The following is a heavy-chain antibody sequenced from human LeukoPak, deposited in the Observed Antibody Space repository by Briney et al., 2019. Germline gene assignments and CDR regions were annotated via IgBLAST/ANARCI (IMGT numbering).Heavy chain of an antibody. D-gene: IGHD2-2*01. CDR1: GGSISSSSYY. V-gene: IGHV4-39*01. CDR2: IYYSGST. Sequence: SETLSLTCTVSGGSISSSSYYWGWIRQPPGKGREWIVSIYYSGSTYYNPSLKSRVTISVDTSKNQFSLKLSSVTAADTAVYYCASARYYCSSTSCYAGDSWFDPWGQGTLVTVSS. J-gene: IGHJ5*02. CDR3: ASARYYCSSTSCYAGDSWFDP.